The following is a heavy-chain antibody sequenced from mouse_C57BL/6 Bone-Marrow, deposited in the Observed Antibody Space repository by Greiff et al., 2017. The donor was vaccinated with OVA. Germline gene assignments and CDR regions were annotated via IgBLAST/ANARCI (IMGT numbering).Heavy chain of an antibody. CDR2: ISSGSSTI. CDR1: GFTFSDYG. Sequence: EVQLVESGGGLVKPGGSLKLSCAASGFTFSDYGMHWVRQAPEKGLEWVAYISSGSSTIYYADTVKGRFTISRDNAKNTLFLQMTSLRSEDTAMYYCAIITTVVATPFDYWGQGTTLTVSS. CDR3: AIITTVVATPFDY. V-gene: IGHV5-17*01. D-gene: IGHD1-1*01. J-gene: IGHJ2*01.